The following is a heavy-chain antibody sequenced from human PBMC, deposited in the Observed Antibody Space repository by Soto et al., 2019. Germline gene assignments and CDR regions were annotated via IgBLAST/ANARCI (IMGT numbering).Heavy chain of an antibody. CDR3: ALSSYSYYFDL. CDR2: IWYDGSDK. CDR1: GFTFSSYG. V-gene: IGHV3-33*08. D-gene: IGHD4-4*01. J-gene: IGHJ4*02. Sequence: GGSLRLSCAASGFTFSSYGMHWVLQAPGKGLEWVAVIWYDGSDKYYADSVKGRFTISRDNSKNTLYLQMNSLRAEDTAVYYCALSSYSYYFDLWGQGTLVTAPQ.